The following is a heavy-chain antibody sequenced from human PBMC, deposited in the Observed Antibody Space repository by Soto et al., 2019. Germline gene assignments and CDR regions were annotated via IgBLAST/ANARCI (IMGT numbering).Heavy chain of an antibody. Sequence: QVQLVQSGAAEKKPGASVKVSCKAPGYTFTGYAMHWVRQAPGQRLEWMGWINAGNGNRKYSQKFQGRVTITRDTSASTAYMELSSLRSEDTAVYYCARAVAVAADFDYWGQGTLVTVSS. CDR3: ARAVAVAADFDY. D-gene: IGHD6-19*01. J-gene: IGHJ4*02. CDR1: GYTFTGYA. CDR2: INAGNGNR. V-gene: IGHV1-3*05.